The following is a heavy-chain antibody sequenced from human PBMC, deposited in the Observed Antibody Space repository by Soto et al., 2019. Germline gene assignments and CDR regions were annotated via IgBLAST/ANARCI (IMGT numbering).Heavy chain of an antibody. CDR3: AKAMYGSAGPSAGY. CDR1: GFTFSSYA. Sequence: EVQLLESGGGLVQPGGSLRLSCAASGFTFSSYAMSCVRQAPGKGLKWVSAISGSGGSTYYADSVKGLFTISRDNSKNTLYLQMNSPRAEDTVVYYCAKAMYGSAGPSAGYWGQGTLVTVAS. D-gene: IGHD6-25*01. J-gene: IGHJ4*02. V-gene: IGHV3-23*01. CDR2: ISGSGGST.